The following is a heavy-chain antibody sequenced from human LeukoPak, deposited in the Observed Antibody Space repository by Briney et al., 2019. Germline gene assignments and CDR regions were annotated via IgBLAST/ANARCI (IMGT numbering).Heavy chain of an antibody. CDR3: ARQGGYSSPLGV. D-gene: IGHD6-13*01. J-gene: IGHJ6*02. V-gene: IGHV4-59*08. Sequence: SETLSLTCTVSGGSISSYYWSWIRQPPGRRLEWIGYISYSGNTNYTPPLQSRVTISVDTYKTQFSLKLNSVTAADTAVYYCARQGGYSSPLGVWGQGTTVTVSS. CDR1: GGSISSYY. CDR2: ISYSGNT.